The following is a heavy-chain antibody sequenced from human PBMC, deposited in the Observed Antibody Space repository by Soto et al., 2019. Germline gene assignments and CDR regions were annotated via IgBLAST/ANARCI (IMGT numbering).Heavy chain of an antibody. CDR1: GYIFSDYG. J-gene: IGHJ4*02. D-gene: IGHD4-17*01. Sequence: QVQVMQSGAEVKKPGDSVKVSCKTSGYIFSDYGINWVRQAPGQGLEWMGWISGYSGNANLAQKFQGRVTMTTDKSTRTAYMELRMLRSYDTAVYYCSKRTSGTTWGESDYWGQGTLVTVSS. CDR2: ISGYSGNA. V-gene: IGHV1-18*04. CDR3: SKRTSGTTWGESDY.